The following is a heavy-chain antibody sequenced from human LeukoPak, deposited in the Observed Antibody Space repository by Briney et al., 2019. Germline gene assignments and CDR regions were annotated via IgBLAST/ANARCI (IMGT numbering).Heavy chain of an antibody. V-gene: IGHV3-30*01. CDR2: ISYDGSNK. CDR3: ARVDSSSTSSAGAYFDY. D-gene: IGHD2-2*01. Sequence: PGGSLRLSCAASGFTFSSYAMHWVRQAPGKGLEWVAVISYDGSNKYYADSVEGRFTISRDNSKNTLYLQMNSLRAEDTDVYYCARVDSSSTSSAGAYFDYWGQGTLVTVSS. J-gene: IGHJ4*02. CDR1: GFTFSSYA.